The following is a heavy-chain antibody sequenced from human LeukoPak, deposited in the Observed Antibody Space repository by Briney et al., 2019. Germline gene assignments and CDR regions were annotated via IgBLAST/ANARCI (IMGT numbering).Heavy chain of an antibody. J-gene: IGHJ4*02. Sequence: SETLSLTCTVSGGSISSGRYYWRWSRQPAGKGLEWIGCIYTSGSTNYNPSRQSRVTISVDTSKNQFSLKLSSVTAADTAMYYCARNIGDGYNSVGYWGQGTLVTVSS. CDR1: GGSISSGRYY. CDR2: IYTSGST. CDR3: ARNIGDGYNSVGY. D-gene: IGHD5-24*01. V-gene: IGHV4-61*02.